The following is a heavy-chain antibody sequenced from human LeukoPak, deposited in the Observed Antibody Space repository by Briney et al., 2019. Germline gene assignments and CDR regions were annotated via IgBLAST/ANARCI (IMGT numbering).Heavy chain of an antibody. Sequence: SETLSLTCTVSGGSISSYYWSWIRQPPGKGLEWIGYIYTSGSTNYNPSLKSRVTISVDTSKNQFSLKLSPVTAADTAVYYCARRGIAAAAHGWYWFDPWGQGTLVTVSS. CDR2: IYTSGST. J-gene: IGHJ5*02. CDR1: GGSISSYY. CDR3: ARRGIAAAAHGWYWFDP. V-gene: IGHV4-4*09. D-gene: IGHD6-13*01.